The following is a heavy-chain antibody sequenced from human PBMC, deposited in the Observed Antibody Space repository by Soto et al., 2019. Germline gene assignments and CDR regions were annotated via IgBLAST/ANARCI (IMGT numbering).Heavy chain of an antibody. Sequence: PGGSLRLSCAVSGLSVSGKYMNWVRQAPGKGLEWVSYISSSGSTIYYADSVKGRFTISRDNAKNSLYLQMNSLRAEDTAVYYCARTPRRVDTAMVTSWGQGTLVTVSS. CDR1: GLSVSGKY. D-gene: IGHD5-18*01. V-gene: IGHV3-48*03. J-gene: IGHJ5*02. CDR3: ARTPRRVDTAMVTS. CDR2: ISSSGSTI.